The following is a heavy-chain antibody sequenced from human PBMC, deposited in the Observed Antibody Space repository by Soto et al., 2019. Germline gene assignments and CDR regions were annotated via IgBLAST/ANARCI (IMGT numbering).Heavy chain of an antibody. Sequence: GGSLRLSCAASGFTFSSYSMNWVRQAPGKGLEWVSYISSSSSTIYYADSVKGRFTISRDNAKNSLYLQMNSLRDEDTAVYYCARESMYYYDSSGYYNGGLFDYWGQGTLVTVSS. J-gene: IGHJ4*02. CDR1: GFTFSSYS. D-gene: IGHD3-22*01. V-gene: IGHV3-48*02. CDR2: ISSSSSTI. CDR3: ARESMYYYDSSGYYNGGLFDY.